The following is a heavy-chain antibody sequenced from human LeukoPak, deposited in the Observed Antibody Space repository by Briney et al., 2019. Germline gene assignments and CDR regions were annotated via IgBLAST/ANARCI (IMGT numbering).Heavy chain of an antibody. D-gene: IGHD3-10*01. CDR3: ARGRSPPTRITMVRGVNYYYYMDV. Sequence: ASVKVSCKASGYTFTSYDINWVRQATGQGLEWMGWMNPNSGNTGYAQKFQGRVTMTRNTSISTAYMELSSLRSEDTAVYYCARGRSPPTRITMVRGVNYYYYMDVWGKGTTVTVSS. V-gene: IGHV1-8*01. J-gene: IGHJ6*03. CDR1: GYTFTSYD. CDR2: MNPNSGNT.